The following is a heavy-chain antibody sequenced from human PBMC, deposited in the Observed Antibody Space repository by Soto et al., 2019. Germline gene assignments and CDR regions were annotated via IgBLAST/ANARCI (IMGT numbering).Heavy chain of an antibody. CDR2: IIPIFGTA. J-gene: IGHJ5*02. CDR3: ASHDDESSGRRPNWFDP. D-gene: IGHD6-19*01. Sequence: QVQLVQSGAEVKKPGSSVKVSCKASGGTFSSYAISWVRQAPGQGLEWMGGIIPIFGTANYAQKFQGRVTITADKSTSTAYMELSSLRSEDTAVYYCASHDDESSGRRPNWFDPWGQGTLVTVSS. CDR1: GGTFSSYA. V-gene: IGHV1-69*06.